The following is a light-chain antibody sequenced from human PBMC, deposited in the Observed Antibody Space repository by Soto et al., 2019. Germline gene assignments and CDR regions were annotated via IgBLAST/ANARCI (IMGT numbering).Light chain of an antibody. Sequence: EIVLTQSPATLSLSPGERATLSCRASQSVSSYLAWYQQKPGQAPRRLIFGASIRATGIPDRFSGSGSGTDFTLTISGLEPEDFAVYYCQQYGSSPSTFGQGTKVDIK. CDR2: GAS. CDR1: QSVSSY. V-gene: IGKV3-20*01. J-gene: IGKJ1*01. CDR3: QQYGSSPST.